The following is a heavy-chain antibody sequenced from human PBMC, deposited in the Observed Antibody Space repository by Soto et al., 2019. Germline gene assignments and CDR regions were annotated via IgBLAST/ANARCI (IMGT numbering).Heavy chain of an antibody. V-gene: IGHV3-74*01. J-gene: IGHJ4*02. CDR2: TNGDGSTT. CDR3: ARGREGYNLVADY. Sequence: EVQLVESGGGLVQPGGSLRLSCAASGFIFSGYWMNWVRQAPGRGLVWVSRTNGDGSTTSYADSVKGRFTISRDNAKNTLYLQMNRQRADDTAVYYCARGREGYNLVADYWGRGTLVTVSS. D-gene: IGHD5-12*01. CDR1: GFIFSGYW.